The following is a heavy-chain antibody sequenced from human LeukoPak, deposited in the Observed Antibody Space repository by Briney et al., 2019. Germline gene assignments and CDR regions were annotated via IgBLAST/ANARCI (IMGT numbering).Heavy chain of an antibody. CDR3: ARVVAVGESAHYYYYMDV. J-gene: IGHJ6*03. D-gene: IGHD2-15*01. Sequence: PSEPLSLTCDVSGYSISSGYYWGWIRQPPGKGLEWIGSIYHSGSTYYNPSLKSRVTISVDTSKNQFSLKLSSVTASDTAVYYCARVVAVGESAHYYYYMDVWGKGTTVTVSS. CDR2: IYHSGST. CDR1: GYSISSGYY. V-gene: IGHV4-38-2*01.